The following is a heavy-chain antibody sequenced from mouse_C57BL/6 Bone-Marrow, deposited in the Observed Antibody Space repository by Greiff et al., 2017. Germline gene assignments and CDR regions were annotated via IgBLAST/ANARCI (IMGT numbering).Heavy chain of an antibody. Sequence: EVMLVESGGDLVKPGGSLTLSCAASGFTFSSYGMSWVRQTPDKRLEWVATISSGGSYTYYPDSVKGRFTISRDNAKNTLYLQMSSLKSEDTAMYYCATTVLAGAMDYWGQGTSVTVSS. V-gene: IGHV5-6*01. CDR3: ATTVLAGAMDY. CDR1: GFTFSSYG. D-gene: IGHD4-1*01. CDR2: ISSGGSYT. J-gene: IGHJ4*01.